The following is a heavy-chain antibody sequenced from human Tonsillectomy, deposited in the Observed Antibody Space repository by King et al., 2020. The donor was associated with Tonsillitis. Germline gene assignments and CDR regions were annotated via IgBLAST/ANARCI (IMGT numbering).Heavy chain of an antibody. V-gene: IGHV3-48*03. J-gene: IGHJ4*02. CDR3: ARGGFDWLLSPYLDY. D-gene: IGHD3-9*01. CDR1: GFTFSSYE. Sequence: VQLVESGGGLVQPAGSLRLSCAASGFTFSSYEMNWVRQAPGKGLEWVSYISMSGSTIYYADSVRGRFTSSRDNAQNSLYLQMNSRRAEDTAVYYCARGGFDWLLSPYLDYWGQGTLVTVSS. CDR2: ISMSGSTI.